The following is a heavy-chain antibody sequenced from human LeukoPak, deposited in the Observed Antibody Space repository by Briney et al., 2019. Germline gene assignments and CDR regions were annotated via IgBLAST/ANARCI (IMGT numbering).Heavy chain of an antibody. Sequence: ASVKVSCKASGYTFTSCGISWVRQAPGQGLEWMGWINPNSGGTNYAQKFQGWVTMTRDTSISTAYMELSRLRSDDTAVYYCARETRGYSSGWYGYWGQGTLVTVSS. V-gene: IGHV1-2*04. CDR2: INPNSGGT. CDR3: ARETRGYSSGWYGY. D-gene: IGHD6-19*01. CDR1: GYTFTSCG. J-gene: IGHJ4*02.